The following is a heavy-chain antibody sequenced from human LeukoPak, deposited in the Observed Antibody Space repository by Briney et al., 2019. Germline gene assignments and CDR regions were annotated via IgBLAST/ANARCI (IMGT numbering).Heavy chain of an antibody. CDR3: TRDCFTGGGYFDY. CDR2: IYSDGST. Sequence: GGSLRLSCAASGFNFRSNYMSWVRQAPGKGLEWVSVIYSDGSTYYSESVRGRFTISRDDPKNTVYLQMNSLRAEDTAVYYCTRDCFTGGGYFDYWGQGALVVVSS. J-gene: IGHJ4*02. V-gene: IGHV3-53*01. CDR1: GFNFRSNY. D-gene: IGHD2-15*01.